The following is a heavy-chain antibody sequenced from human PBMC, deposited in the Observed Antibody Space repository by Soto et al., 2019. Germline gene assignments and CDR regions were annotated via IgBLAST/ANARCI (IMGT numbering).Heavy chain of an antibody. CDR2: IIPIFGTA. V-gene: IGHV1-69*06. CDR3: AREGRLGWLRTQRGHHIFDD. D-gene: IGHD5-12*01. Sequence: QVQLVQSGAEVKKPGSSVKVSCKASGGTFSSYAISWVRQAPGQGREWMGGIIPIFGTANYAQTFQGRVTITADKSTITAYMELSSLRSDDTAVYYCAREGRLGWLRTQRGHHIFDDWGQGTMVTVSS. J-gene: IGHJ4*02. CDR1: GGTFSSYA.